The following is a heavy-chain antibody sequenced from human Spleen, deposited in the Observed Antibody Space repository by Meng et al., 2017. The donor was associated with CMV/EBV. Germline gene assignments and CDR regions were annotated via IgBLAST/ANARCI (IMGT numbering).Heavy chain of an antibody. CDR3: ARKRGYSYGFGY. CDR2: INHSGST. J-gene: IGHJ4*02. D-gene: IGHD5-18*01. Sequence: FAVYGGSFSGYYWSWIRQPPGKGLEWIGEINHSGSTNYNPSLKSRVTISVDTSKNQFSLKLSSVTAADTAVYYCARKRGYSYGFGYWGQGTLVTVSS. CDR1: GGSFSGYY. V-gene: IGHV4-34*01.